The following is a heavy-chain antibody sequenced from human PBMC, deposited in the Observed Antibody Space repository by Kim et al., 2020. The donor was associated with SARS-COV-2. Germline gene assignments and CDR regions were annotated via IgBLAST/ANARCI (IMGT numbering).Heavy chain of an antibody. Sequence: SVKVSCKASGGTFSSYAISWVRQAPGQGLEWMGGIIPIFGTANYAQKFQGRVTITAVESTSTAYMELSSLRSEDTAVYYCARGGGYYYYYYGMDVWGQGTTVTVSS. J-gene: IGHJ6*02. CDR3: ARGGGYYYYYYGMDV. CDR2: IIPIFGTA. V-gene: IGHV1-69*13. D-gene: IGHD3-10*01. CDR1: GGTFSSYA.